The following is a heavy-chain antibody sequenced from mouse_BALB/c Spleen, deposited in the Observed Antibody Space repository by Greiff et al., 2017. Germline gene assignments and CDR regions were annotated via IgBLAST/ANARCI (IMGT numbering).Heavy chain of an antibody. CDR3: ARDVTTALDY. D-gene: IGHD1-2*01. Sequence: EVKLMESGGGLVKPGGSLKLSCAASGFTFSSYAMSWVRQSPEKRLEWVAEISSGGSYTYYPDTVTGRFTISRDNAKNTLYLEMSSLRSEDTAMYYCARDVTTALDYWGQGTTLTVSS. J-gene: IGHJ2*01. CDR1: GFTFSSYA. CDR2: ISSGGSYT. V-gene: IGHV5-9-4*01.